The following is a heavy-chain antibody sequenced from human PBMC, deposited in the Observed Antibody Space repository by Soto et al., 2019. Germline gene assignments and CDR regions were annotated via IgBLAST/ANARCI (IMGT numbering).Heavy chain of an antibody. CDR1: GYTFTSYY. J-gene: IGHJ4*02. V-gene: IGHV1-46*03. CDR2: IKPSGGST. Sequence: ASVKVSCKASGYTFTSYYMHWVRQAPGQGLEWMGIIKPSGGSTSYAQKFQGRVNMTRDTSTSTVYMELSSLRSEDTAVYYCAMITFGGVIDYFDYWGQGTLVTVS. D-gene: IGHD3-16*02. CDR3: AMITFGGVIDYFDY.